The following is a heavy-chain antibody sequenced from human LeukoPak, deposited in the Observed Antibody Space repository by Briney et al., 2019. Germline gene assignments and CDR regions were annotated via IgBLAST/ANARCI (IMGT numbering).Heavy chain of an antibody. D-gene: IGHD6-19*01. CDR2: ITGSGGST. V-gene: IGHV3-23*01. J-gene: IGHJ4*02. CDR3: AKGRKYSSGSDFDY. CDR1: GFTFGSYA. Sequence: GGSLRLSCPASGFTFGSYAMSWVRQAAGRGREGVSAITGSGGSTYYADSVKGRFTISTDTSKNTLYLQMNSLRAEDTAVYYCAKGRKYSSGSDFDYWGQGTLVTVSS.